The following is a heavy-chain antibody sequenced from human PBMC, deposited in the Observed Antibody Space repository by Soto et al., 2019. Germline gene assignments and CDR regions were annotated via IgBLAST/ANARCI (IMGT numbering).Heavy chain of an antibody. D-gene: IGHD2-2*01. CDR2: IYYSGST. J-gene: IGHJ4*02. Sequence: PSETLSLTCTVSGGSISSYYWSWIRQPPGKGLEWIGYIYYSGSTNYNPSLKSRVTISVDTSKNQFSLKLSSVTAADTAVYYCARGAYQPLLYYFDYWGQGTLVTVSS. V-gene: IGHV4-59*01. CDR1: GGSISSYY. CDR3: ARGAYQPLLYYFDY.